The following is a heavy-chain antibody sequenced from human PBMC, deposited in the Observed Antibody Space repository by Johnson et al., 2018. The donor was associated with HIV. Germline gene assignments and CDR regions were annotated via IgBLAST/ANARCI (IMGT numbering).Heavy chain of an antibody. D-gene: IGHD6-6*01. Sequence: VQLVESGGGVVQPGGSLRLSCAASGFTFRSYGMSWVRQAPGKGLEWVSGINWNGGSTGYADSVKGRFTISRDNAKNSLYLQVNSLRAEDTALYYCARDGQLRTGDAFDIWGQGTMVTVSS. J-gene: IGHJ3*02. CDR2: INWNGGST. V-gene: IGHV3-20*04. CDR3: ARDGQLRTGDAFDI. CDR1: GFTFRSYG.